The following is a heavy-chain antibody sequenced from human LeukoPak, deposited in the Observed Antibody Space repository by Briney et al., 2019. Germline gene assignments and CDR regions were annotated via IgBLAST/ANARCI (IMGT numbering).Heavy chain of an antibody. CDR1: GYTLTELS. Sequence: ASVKVSCKVSGYTLTELSMRWVRQAPGKGLEWMGGFDPEDGETIYAQKFQGRVTMTEDTSTDTAYMELSSLRSEDTAVYYCATDTGSGSYVLGFRVAFDIWGQGTMVTVSS. V-gene: IGHV1-24*01. CDR3: ATDTGSGSYVLGFRVAFDI. CDR2: FDPEDGET. J-gene: IGHJ3*02. D-gene: IGHD1-26*01.